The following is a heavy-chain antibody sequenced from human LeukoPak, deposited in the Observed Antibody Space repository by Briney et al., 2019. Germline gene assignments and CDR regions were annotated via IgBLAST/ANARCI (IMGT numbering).Heavy chain of an antibody. Sequence: ASVKVSCKASGYTFTSYGISWVRQAPGQGLEWMGWISAYNGNTNYAQKLQGRVTMTTDTSTSTAYMELSSLRSEDTAVYYCARSPRNDILTGYPLYYYYYMDVWGKGTTVTVSS. CDR1: GYTFTSYG. CDR3: ARSPRNDILTGYPLYYYYYMDV. V-gene: IGHV1-18*01. J-gene: IGHJ6*03. D-gene: IGHD3-9*01. CDR2: ISAYNGNT.